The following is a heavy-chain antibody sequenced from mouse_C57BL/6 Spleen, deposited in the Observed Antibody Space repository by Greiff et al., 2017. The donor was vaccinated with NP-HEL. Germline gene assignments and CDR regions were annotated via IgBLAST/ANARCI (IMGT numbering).Heavy chain of an antibody. CDR2: INPSNGGT. Sequence: VQLQQPGTELVKPGASVKLSCKASGYTFTSYWMHWVKQRPGQGLEWIGNINPSNGGTNYNEKFKSKATLTVDKSSSTAYMQLSSLTSEDSAVYYCARDQYYYGSSYDAWFAYWGQGTLVTVSA. CDR1: GYTFTSYW. D-gene: IGHD1-1*01. V-gene: IGHV1-53*01. CDR3: ARDQYYYGSSYDAWFAY. J-gene: IGHJ3*01.